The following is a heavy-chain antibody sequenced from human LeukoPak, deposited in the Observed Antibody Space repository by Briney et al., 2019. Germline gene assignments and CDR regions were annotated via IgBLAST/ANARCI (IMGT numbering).Heavy chain of an antibody. V-gene: IGHV3-66*01. J-gene: IGHJ4*02. CDR3: AKSRGYCSSTSCYRIPFDY. CDR2: IYSGGST. Sequence: SGGSLRLSCAASGFTVSSNYMSWVRQAPGKGLEWVSVIYSGGSTYYADSVKGRFTISRDNSKNTLYLQMNSLRAEDTAVYYCAKSRGYCSSTSCYRIPFDYWGQGTLVTVSS. CDR1: GFTVSSNY. D-gene: IGHD2-2*02.